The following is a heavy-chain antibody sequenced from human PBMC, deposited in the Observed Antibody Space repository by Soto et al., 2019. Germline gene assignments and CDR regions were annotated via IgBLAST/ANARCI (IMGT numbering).Heavy chain of an antibody. CDR1: CGSVSSGSYY. J-gene: IGHJ5*02. CDR3: ARVFTMVRGVIEFGWFDP. Sequence: SETLSLTCTVSCGSVSSGSYYWSWIRQPPGKGLEWIGYIYYSGSTNYNPSLKSRVTISVDTSKNQFSLKLSSVTAADTAVYYCARVFTMVRGVIEFGWFDPWGQGTLVTVSS. CDR2: IYYSGST. D-gene: IGHD3-10*01. V-gene: IGHV4-61*01.